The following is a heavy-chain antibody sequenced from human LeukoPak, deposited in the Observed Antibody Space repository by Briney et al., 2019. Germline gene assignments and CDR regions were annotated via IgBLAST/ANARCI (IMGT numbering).Heavy chain of an antibody. CDR1: GYTFTSYA. CDR3: ARDRAVVVPAARRANWIDP. CDR2: INAGNGNT. V-gene: IGHV1-3*01. J-gene: IGHJ5*02. Sequence: LWASVKVSCKASGYTFTSYAMHWVRQAPGQRLEWMGWINAGNGNTKYSQKFQGRVTITRDTSVSTAYMELSSLRSEDTAVYYCARDRAVVVPAARRANWIDPWGQGTLVTVSS. D-gene: IGHD2-2*01.